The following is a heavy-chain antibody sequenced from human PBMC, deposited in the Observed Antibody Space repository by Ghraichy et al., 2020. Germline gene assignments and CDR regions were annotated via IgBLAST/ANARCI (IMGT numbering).Heavy chain of an antibody. CDR2: IIGSDGST. D-gene: IGHD5-12*01. CDR3: ARVEGSGYDLVY. Sequence: GGSLRLSCAASGFTFSSYTMIWVRQPPGKGLEWVSGIIGSDGSTYYADSVRGRLTVSRDNSKNTLYLQMNGLRAEDTAVYYCARVEGSGYDLVYWGQGTLVTVSS. V-gene: IGHV3-23*01. J-gene: IGHJ4*02. CDR1: GFTFSSYT.